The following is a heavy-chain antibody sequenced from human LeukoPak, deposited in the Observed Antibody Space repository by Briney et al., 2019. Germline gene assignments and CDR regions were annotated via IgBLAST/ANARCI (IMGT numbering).Heavy chain of an antibody. J-gene: IGHJ6*03. V-gene: IGHV4-34*01. CDR3: ARVVSSSSWDYYYYMDV. CDR1: GGSFSGYY. D-gene: IGHD6-6*01. CDR2: VTHTGGT. Sequence: SETLSLTCAVYGGSFSGYYWSWIRQPPGEGLEWIGEVTHTGGTNYNPSLKSRVTISLDTFRNQFSLKLSSVTAADTAVYYCARVVSSSSWDYYYYMDVCGKGTTVTVSS.